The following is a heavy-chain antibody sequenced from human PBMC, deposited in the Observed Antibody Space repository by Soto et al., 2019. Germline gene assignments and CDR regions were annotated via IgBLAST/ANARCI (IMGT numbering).Heavy chain of an antibody. CDR1: GYSFTSYW. V-gene: IGHV5-51*01. D-gene: IGHD4-17*01. Sequence: GGSLRLSCKGSGYSFTSYWIGWVRQMPGKGLEWMGIIYPGDSDTRYSPSFQGQVTISADKSISTAYLQWSSLKASDTAMYYCARLHDYGVEGPFDIWGQGTMVTVSS. J-gene: IGHJ3*02. CDR3: ARLHDYGVEGPFDI. CDR2: IYPGDSDT.